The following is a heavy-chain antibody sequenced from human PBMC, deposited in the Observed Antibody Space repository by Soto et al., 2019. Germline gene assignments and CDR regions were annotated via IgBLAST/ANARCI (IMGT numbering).Heavy chain of an antibody. CDR2: VSYDGSQK. CDR3: ARWVGRSMSDNSGNYES. V-gene: IGHV3-30*03. D-gene: IGHD3-22*01. Sequence: QVQLVESGGGVVQPGTSLRLTCAGSGFTFSRNGMHWVRQAPGKGLEWVALVSYDGSQKYYVDSVKCRFTISRDNSENTLYLQMNSLRPEDTAVYYCARWVGRSMSDNSGNYESWGQGNLVSVSS. CDR1: GFTFSRNG. J-gene: IGHJ4*02.